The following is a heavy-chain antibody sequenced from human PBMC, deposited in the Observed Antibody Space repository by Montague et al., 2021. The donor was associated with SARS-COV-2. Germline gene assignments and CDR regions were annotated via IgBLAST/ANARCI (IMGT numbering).Heavy chain of an antibody. CDR2: IDRDDDK. D-gene: IGHD5-12*01. V-gene: IGHV2-70*01. CDR3: ARTQIVDIYYYYGMDV. CDR1: GFSLSTSGMC. Sequence: PALVKPTQTLTLTCTFSGFSLSTSGMCVSWIRQPPGKALEWLALIDRDDDKYYSTSLKTRLTISKDTSKNQVVLTMTNMDPVDTATYYCARTQIVDIYYYYGMDVWGQGTTVTVSS. J-gene: IGHJ6*02.